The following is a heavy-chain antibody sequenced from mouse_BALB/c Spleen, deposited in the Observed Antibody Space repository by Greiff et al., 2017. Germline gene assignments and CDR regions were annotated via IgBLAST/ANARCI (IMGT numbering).Heavy chain of an antibody. D-gene: IGHD1-1*01. Sequence: DVMLVESGGGLVQPGGSRKLSCAASGFTFSSFGMHWVRQAPEKGLEWVAYISSGSSTIYYADTVKGRFTISRDNPKNTLFLQMTSLRSEDTAMYYCAREITTVAYFDYWGQGTTLTVSS. CDR2: ISSGSSTI. CDR3: AREITTVAYFDY. J-gene: IGHJ2*01. CDR1: GFTFSSFG. V-gene: IGHV5-17*02.